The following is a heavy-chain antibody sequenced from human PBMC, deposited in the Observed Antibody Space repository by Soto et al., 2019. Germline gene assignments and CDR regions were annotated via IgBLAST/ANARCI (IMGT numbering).Heavy chain of an antibody. CDR2: IYYPGSS. V-gene: IGHV4-59*01. Sequence: GRGLEWLAYIYYPGSSSYNPSLKSRVVFSVDPSKNQFSLNLRSVTAADSAMSYCARGMYPHNAFDLWGQGTIVTV. CDR3: ARGMYPHNAFDL. D-gene: IGHD2-8*01. J-gene: IGHJ3*01.